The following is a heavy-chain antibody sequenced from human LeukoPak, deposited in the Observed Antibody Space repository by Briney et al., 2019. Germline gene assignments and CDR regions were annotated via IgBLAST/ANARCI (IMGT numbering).Heavy chain of an antibody. Sequence: GGSLRLSCAASGFTFSSYWMSWVRQAPGKGLEWVANIKQDGSEKYYVDSVKGRFTISRDNAKNSLYLQMNSLRAEDTAVYYCARGGYSYGADLDYWGQGTLVTVSP. D-gene: IGHD5-18*01. CDR3: ARGGYSYGADLDY. J-gene: IGHJ4*02. CDR2: IKQDGSEK. CDR1: GFTFSSYW. V-gene: IGHV3-7*01.